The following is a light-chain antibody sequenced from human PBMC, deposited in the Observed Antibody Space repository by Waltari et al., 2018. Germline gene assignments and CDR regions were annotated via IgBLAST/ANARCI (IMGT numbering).Light chain of an antibody. CDR2: EVS. J-gene: IGLJ2*01. Sequence: QSALTQPASVSGSPGQSITISCTGTSSDIGGYKYVSWYHQHPGKAPKLTIYEVSNRPSGVSNRFSGSKSGNTASLTVSGLQAEDEADYYCSSHTTIASHVIFGGGTKVTVL. CDR3: SSHTTIASHVI. CDR1: SSDIGGYKY. V-gene: IGLV2-14*01.